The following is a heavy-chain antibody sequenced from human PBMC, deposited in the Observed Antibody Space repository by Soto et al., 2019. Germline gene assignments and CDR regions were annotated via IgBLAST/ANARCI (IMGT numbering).Heavy chain of an antibody. V-gene: IGHV1-69*13. CDR2: IIPIFGTA. J-gene: IGHJ5*02. CDR3: ARPTRYYYDSSGQSAWFDP. CDR1: GGTFSSYA. D-gene: IGHD3-22*01. Sequence: SVKVSCKASGGTFSSYAISWVRQAPGQGLEWMGGIIPIFGTANYAQKFQGRITITADESTSTAYMELSSLRTEDTVFYYCARPTRYYYDSSGQSAWFDPWGQGTLVTVSS.